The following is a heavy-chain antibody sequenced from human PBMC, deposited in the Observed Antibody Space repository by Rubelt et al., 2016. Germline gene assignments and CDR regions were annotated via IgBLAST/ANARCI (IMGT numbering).Heavy chain of an antibody. J-gene: IGHJ4*02. CDR3: ATRYCGGGSCYFYPEYHLDY. D-gene: IGHD2-15*01. Sequence: QVQLQQWGAGLFRPSQTLSLTCGVYGGSFSNYYWTWIRQPPGKGLEWIGDINKSGNTDYNPSLKSRVTISVVTSKNQFSLKLGSVTAADTAVYYCATRYCGGGSCYFYPEYHLDYWGQGTLVTVSS. V-gene: IGHV4-34*01. CDR2: INKSGNT. CDR1: GGSFSNYY.